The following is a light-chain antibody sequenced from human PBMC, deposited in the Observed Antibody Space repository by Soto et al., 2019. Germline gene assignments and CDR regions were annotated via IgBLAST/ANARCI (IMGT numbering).Light chain of an antibody. J-gene: IGLJ2*01. Sequence: QSELTQPPSASGTPGQRVTISCSGSSSNIGSSTVSWYHQLPGSASNLLIYADHQRPSGIPYRFSGSKSGTSASLAISGLQSDDEADYYCAAWDDSLNAVLFGGGTKLTVL. V-gene: IGLV1-44*01. CDR2: ADH. CDR1: SSNIGSST. CDR3: AAWDDSLNAVL.